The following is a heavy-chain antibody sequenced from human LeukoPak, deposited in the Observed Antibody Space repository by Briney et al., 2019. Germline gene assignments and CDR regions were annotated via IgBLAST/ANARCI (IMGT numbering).Heavy chain of an antibody. V-gene: IGHV4-34*01. Sequence: PSETLSFTSAGYGWSFSDYYWSWIRQPPGKGLEWIREINHSVSTNYKPSIKGRVTISVDSSKSQFSLKLSSVTAADTAVYYCARGFRGGRYQLLHPIDYWGQGTLVTVSS. CDR3: ARGFRGGRYQLLHPIDY. D-gene: IGHD2-2*02. CDR2: INHSVST. CDR1: GWSFSDYY. J-gene: IGHJ4*02.